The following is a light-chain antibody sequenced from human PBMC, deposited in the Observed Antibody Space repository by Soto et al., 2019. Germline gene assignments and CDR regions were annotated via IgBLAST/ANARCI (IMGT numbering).Light chain of an antibody. CDR3: QKYARPPFA. Sequence: EIVLTQSPGTLSLSPGERATLSCRASQRISNSYLAWYQQRPGQAPRLLLYDAYRRSTGIPDMVSGRGSGTHITLTIRRLEPEDFAVYYCQKYARPPFAFGQGTKVEIK. J-gene: IGKJ2*01. CDR1: QRISNSY. V-gene: IGKV3-20*01. CDR2: DAY.